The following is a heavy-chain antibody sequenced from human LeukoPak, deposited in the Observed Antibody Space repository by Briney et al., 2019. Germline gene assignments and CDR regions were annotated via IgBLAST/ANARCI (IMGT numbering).Heavy chain of an antibody. CDR3: ATATDYYDSSGYSH. V-gene: IGHV1-69*13. J-gene: IGHJ4*02. CDR1: GGTFNSYA. D-gene: IGHD3-22*01. CDR2: IIPIFGTA. Sequence: SVKVSCKASGGTFNSYAISWVRQAPGQGLEWMGGIIPIFGTANYAQKFQGRVTITADESTSTAYMELSSLRSEDTAVYYCATATDYYDSSGYSHWGQGTLVTVSS.